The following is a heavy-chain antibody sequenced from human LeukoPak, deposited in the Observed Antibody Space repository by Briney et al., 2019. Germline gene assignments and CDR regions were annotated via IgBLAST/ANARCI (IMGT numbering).Heavy chain of an antibody. CDR3: ALRGYSYGFDY. J-gene: IGHJ4*02. CDR1: GFTFGSYS. Sequence: PGGSLRLSCAASGFTFGSYSMHWVRQAPGKGLEWVAVITCNGSSKYYADSVKGRFTISRDNSKNKLYLQMNSLRAEETAVYYCALRGYSYGFDYWGQGTLVTVPS. CDR2: ITCNGSSK. D-gene: IGHD5-18*01. V-gene: IGHV3-30*03.